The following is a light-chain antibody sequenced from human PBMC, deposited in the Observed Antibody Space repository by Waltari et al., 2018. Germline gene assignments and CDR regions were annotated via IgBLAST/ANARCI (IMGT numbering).Light chain of an antibody. CDR1: SATIATHY. J-gene: IGLJ2*01. Sequence: LMLTQPHSVSESPGKTVTISCTPSSATIATHYVQWYQQRPGGSPTTVIHEGNQRPYGVPARFSGSIDTSSDSASLTISGLRPEDEADYYCQSYDNNNPVVFGGGTKLIVL. CDR3: QSYDNNNPVV. V-gene: IGLV6-57*01. CDR2: EGN.